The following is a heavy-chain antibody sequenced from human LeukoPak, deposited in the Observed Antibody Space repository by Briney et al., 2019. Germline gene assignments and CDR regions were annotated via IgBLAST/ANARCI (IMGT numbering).Heavy chain of an antibody. V-gene: IGHV5-51*01. CDR2: IYPGDSDT. J-gene: IGHJ4*02. D-gene: IGHD1-26*01. Sequence: GESLKISCKGSPDSFTGYWIGWVRQMPGKGLEWMGIIYPGDSDTRYSPPFQGQVTISADKSINTAYLQWSGLKASDTAMYYCARRIRGAHIDSWGQGTLVTVSS. CDR3: ARRIRGAHIDS. CDR1: PDSFTGYW.